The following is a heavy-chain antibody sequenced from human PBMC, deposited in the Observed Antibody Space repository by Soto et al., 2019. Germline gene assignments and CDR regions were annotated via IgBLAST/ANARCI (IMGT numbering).Heavy chain of an antibody. V-gene: IGHV4-59*08. Sequence: PSETLSLTCTVSGGSISSYYWSWIRQPPGKGLEWIGYIYYSGSTNYNPSLKSRVTISVDTSKNQFSLKLSSVTAADTAVYYCARRREAAAANWFDPWGQGTLVTVSS. J-gene: IGHJ5*02. CDR3: ARRREAAAANWFDP. D-gene: IGHD6-13*01. CDR1: GGSISSYY. CDR2: IYYSGST.